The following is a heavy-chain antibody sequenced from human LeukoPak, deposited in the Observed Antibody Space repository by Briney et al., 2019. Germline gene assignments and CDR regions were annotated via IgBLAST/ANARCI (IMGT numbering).Heavy chain of an antibody. V-gene: IGHV3-53*01. CDR1: GFTVSSNY. D-gene: IGHD1-14*01. Sequence: PGGSLRLSCAASGFTVSSNYMSWVRQAPGKGLEWVSSIYSGGSTYYADSVKGRFTISRDNSKNTVYLQMNSLRAGDTAVYFCARVRLDSSERNLEAFENWGQGTMVTVSS. J-gene: IGHJ3*01. CDR3: ARVRLDSSERNLEAFEN. CDR2: IYSGGST.